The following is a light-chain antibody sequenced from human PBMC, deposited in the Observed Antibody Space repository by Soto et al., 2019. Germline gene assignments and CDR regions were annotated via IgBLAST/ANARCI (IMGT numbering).Light chain of an antibody. CDR3: SSYVGTNSYV. CDR1: SSDVGGYNY. Sequence: QSALTQPPSASGSPGQSVTISCTGTSSDVGGYNYVSWYQQYPGKAPKLIIYEVYKRPSGVPDRFSGSKSGNTAALTVSGLQAEDEADYYCSSYVGTNSYVFGTGTKVTV. J-gene: IGLJ1*01. CDR2: EVY. V-gene: IGLV2-8*01.